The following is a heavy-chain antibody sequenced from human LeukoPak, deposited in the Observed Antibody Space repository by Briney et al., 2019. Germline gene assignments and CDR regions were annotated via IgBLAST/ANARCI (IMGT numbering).Heavy chain of an antibody. CDR2: IKSKNDGGTI. V-gene: IGHV3-15*01. CDR3: TTQYITVPGGY. Sequence: GGSLRLSCAVSGFIIGNDWMSWVRQAPGKGLEWVGRIKSKNDGGTIDYAAPVKGRFTISRDDSKNTAYLQINSLKIGDTALYYCTTQYITVPGGYWGQGTLVTVSS. J-gene: IGHJ4*02. CDR1: GFIIGNDW. D-gene: IGHD4-17*01.